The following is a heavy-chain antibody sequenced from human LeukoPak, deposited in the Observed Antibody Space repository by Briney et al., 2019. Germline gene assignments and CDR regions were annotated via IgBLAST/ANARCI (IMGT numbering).Heavy chain of an antibody. D-gene: IGHD1-26*01. V-gene: IGHV4-39*07. CDR1: DGSIN. CDR3: ARLVSSGTHGYFDY. Sequence: SETLSLTCTVSDGSINWGWVRQPPGKGLEWVGSMSYSGNSFYDPSLKSRVTMSVGTSNNQFSLKLSSVTAADTAVYFCARLVSSGTHGYFDYWGQGTLVAVSS. CDR2: MSYSGNS. J-gene: IGHJ4*02.